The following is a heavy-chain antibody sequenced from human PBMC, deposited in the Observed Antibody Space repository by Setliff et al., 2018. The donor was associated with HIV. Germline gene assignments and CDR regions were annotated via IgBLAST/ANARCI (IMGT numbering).Heavy chain of an antibody. D-gene: IGHD3-10*01. J-gene: IGHJ6*03. V-gene: IGHV1-69*13. CDR3: ATAGEMATIGYSYYYMGV. CDR1: GGTFSSYA. Sequence: SVKVSCKASGGTFSSYAINWVRQAPGQGLEWMGGITPIFGTTDYAQKFQGRVTITADESTSTAYVELSGLRSEDTAVYYCATAGEMATIGYSYYYMGVWGKGTTVTVSS. CDR2: ITPIFGTT.